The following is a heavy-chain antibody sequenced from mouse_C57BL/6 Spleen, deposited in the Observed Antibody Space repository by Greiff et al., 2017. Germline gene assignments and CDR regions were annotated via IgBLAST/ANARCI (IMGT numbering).Heavy chain of an antibody. J-gene: IGHJ3*01. D-gene: IGHD2-4*01. CDR3: ARPNCDYDEGFAY. CDR2: ISSGSSTI. Sequence: EVKLMESGGGLVKPGGSLKLSCAASGFTFSDYGMHWVRPAPEKGLEWVAYISSGSSTIYYADTVKGRFTISRDNAKNTLFLQMTSLRSEDTAMYYCARPNCDYDEGFAYWGQGTLVTVSA. V-gene: IGHV5-17*01. CDR1: GFTFSDYG.